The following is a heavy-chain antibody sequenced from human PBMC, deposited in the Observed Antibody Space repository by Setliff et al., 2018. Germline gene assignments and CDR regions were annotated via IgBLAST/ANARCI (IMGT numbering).Heavy chain of an antibody. V-gene: IGHV4-61*10. J-gene: IGHJ6*02. D-gene: IGHD6-13*01. CDR2: IYYSGST. Sequence: SSETLSLTCTVSGDSISSGNYYWNWIRQPAGKGLEWIGRIYYSGSTNYNPSLKSRVTISVDTSKNQFSLRLSSVTAADTAVYYCARDEGSSYFYGMDVWGQGTTVTVSS. CDR3: ARDEGSSYFYGMDV. CDR1: GDSISSGNYY.